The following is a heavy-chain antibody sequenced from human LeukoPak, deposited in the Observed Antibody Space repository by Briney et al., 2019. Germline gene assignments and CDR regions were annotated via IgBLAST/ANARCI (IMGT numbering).Heavy chain of an antibody. CDR2: IYYSGST. CDR1: GGSISSGGYY. Sequence: SETLSLTCTVSGGSISSGGYYWSWIRQHPGKGLEWIGYIYYSGSTYYNPSLKSRVTISVDTSKNQFSLKLSSVTAADTAVYYCVRWCSTTSCYNNYGMDVWGQGITVTVSS. CDR3: VRWCSTTSCYNNYGMDV. J-gene: IGHJ6*02. V-gene: IGHV4-31*03. D-gene: IGHD2-2*02.